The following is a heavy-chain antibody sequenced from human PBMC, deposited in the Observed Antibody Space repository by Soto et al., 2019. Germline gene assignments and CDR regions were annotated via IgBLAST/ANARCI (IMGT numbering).Heavy chain of an antibody. V-gene: IGHV1-8*01. CDR2: MNPNSGNT. J-gene: IGHJ6*02. Sequence: ASVKVSCKASGYTFTSYDINWVRQATGQGLEWMGWMNPNSGNTGYAQKFQGRVTMTRNTSISTAYMELSSLRSEDTAVYYCAREYSSGWYDTSTPYYNVLHHYGVAVWGQGTTVTVSS. D-gene: IGHD6-19*01. CDR1: GYTFTSYD. CDR3: AREYSSGWYDTSTPYYNVLHHYGVAV.